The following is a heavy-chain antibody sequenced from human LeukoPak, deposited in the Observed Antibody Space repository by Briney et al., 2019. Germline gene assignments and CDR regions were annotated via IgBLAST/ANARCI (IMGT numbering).Heavy chain of an antibody. CDR1: GFTLTSSA. D-gene: IGHD1-1*01. V-gene: IGHV3-23*01. Sequence: GGSLRLSCAASGFTLTSSAMSWVRQSPGKGLEWVSGVSGDGVNIYYADSVRGRFTISRDKSNYTLHLQMNSLRTEDSGVYYCAKSRDSGSTGSNPNYFGPWGQGTLVIVSS. J-gene: IGHJ5*02. CDR3: AKSRDSGSTGSNPNYFGP. CDR2: VSGDGVNI.